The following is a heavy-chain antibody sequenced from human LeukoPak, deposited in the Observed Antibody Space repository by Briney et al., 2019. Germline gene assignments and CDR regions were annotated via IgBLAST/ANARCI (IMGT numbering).Heavy chain of an antibody. V-gene: IGHV3-23*01. CDR2: ISGSGANT. Sequence: PGGSLRLSCVAPGFTFSNYAMSWVRQAPGKGLEWVPTISGSGANTYYADSVKGRFTISRDNSKNTLSLQMNSLRAEDTAVYYCARLFRYCSGGTCYTDRGYFFDYWGQGTLVTVSS. J-gene: IGHJ4*02. CDR1: GFTFSNYA. CDR3: ARLFRYCSGGTCYTDRGYFFDY. D-gene: IGHD2-15*01.